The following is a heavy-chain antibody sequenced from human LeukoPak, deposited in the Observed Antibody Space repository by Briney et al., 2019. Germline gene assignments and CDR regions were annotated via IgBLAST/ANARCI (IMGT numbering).Heavy chain of an antibody. V-gene: IGHV4-39*07. D-gene: IGHD3-10*01. CDR2: IYYSGST. Sequence: PSETLSLTCTVSGGSISSSSYYWGWIRQPPGKGLEWIGSIYYSGSTYYNPSLKSRVTISVDTSTNKFSLKLSPLTAAYTASHPXXXXXLWFGESNSNFDYWGQGTLVTVPS. J-gene: IGHJ4*02. CDR3: XXXXLWFGESNSNFDY. CDR1: GGSISSSSYY.